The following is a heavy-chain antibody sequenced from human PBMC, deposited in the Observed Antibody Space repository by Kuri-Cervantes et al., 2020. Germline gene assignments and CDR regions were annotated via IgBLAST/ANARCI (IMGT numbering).Heavy chain of an antibody. CDR2: ISGSGGST. V-gene: IGHV3-23*01. D-gene: IGHD2-2*01. CDR3: AKESIGNNYADY. J-gene: IGHJ4*02. Sequence: GESLKISCAASGFTFSSYAMSWVRQAPGKGLEWVSAISGSGGSTYYADSVKGRFTISRDNSKNTLYLQMNSLRAEDTAIYFCAKESIGNNYADYWGQGILVTVSS. CDR1: GFTFSSYA.